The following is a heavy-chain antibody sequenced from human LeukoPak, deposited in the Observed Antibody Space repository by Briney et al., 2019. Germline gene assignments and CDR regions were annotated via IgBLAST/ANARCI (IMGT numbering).Heavy chain of an antibody. V-gene: IGHV3-53*01. Sequence: PGGSLRLSCAASGFTFSNYWVHWVRQAAGRGLEWVSIIYADGGTSYADSVKGRFTISRDNSKNTVYLQMSSLRAEDTAVYYCARLAARPYWGQGTLVTVSS. CDR3: ARLAARPY. CDR2: IYADGGT. J-gene: IGHJ4*02. D-gene: IGHD6-6*01. CDR1: GFTFSNYW.